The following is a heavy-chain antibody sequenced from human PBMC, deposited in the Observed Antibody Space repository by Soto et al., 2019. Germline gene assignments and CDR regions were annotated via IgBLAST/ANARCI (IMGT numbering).Heavy chain of an antibody. Sequence: QVQLEQSGAEVKKPGASVKVSCKASGYTFTNYGINWVRQAPGQGLEWLGWVSAYNGERRYAQRVQARVIMTTDTSTTTAYMELRSMRSDDTAVYYCSRGTSIPASGDYWGQGTLVTVSS. J-gene: IGHJ4*01. V-gene: IGHV1-18*01. CDR2: VSAYNGER. D-gene: IGHD6-6*01. CDR3: SRGTSIPASGDY. CDR1: GYTFTNYG.